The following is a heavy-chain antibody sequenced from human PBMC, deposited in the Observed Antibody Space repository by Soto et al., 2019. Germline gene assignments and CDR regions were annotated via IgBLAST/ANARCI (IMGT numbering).Heavy chain of an antibody. J-gene: IGHJ4*02. CDR2: IYIGGTT. CDR1: GFTVSSHY. CDR3: ARGILSVTRQFYFDS. Sequence: EVQLVESGGGLIQPGGSLRLSCAASGFTVSSHYMSWVRQAPGGGLEWVSLIYIGGTTYHADSVKGRFTISRDNSKNTLYLQMNNLRAEDTALYYCARGILSVTRQFYFDSWGQGTLVTVSS. V-gene: IGHV3-53*01. D-gene: IGHD2-21*02.